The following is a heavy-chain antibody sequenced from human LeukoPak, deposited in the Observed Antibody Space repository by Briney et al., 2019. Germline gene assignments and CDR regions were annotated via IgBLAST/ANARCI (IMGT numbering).Heavy chain of an antibody. V-gene: IGHV4-59*08. CDR1: GGSMSSYY. Sequence: SETLSLTCTVSGGSMSSYYWSWIRQPPGKGLEWGGYIIYSGSTNYNPSLKSRVTISVDTSKNQFSLKRSSVTAADTAVYYCASSSITMVRGVIYYYGMDVWGQGTTVTVSS. CDR3: ASSSITMVRGVIYYYGMDV. D-gene: IGHD3-10*01. CDR2: IIYSGST. J-gene: IGHJ6*02.